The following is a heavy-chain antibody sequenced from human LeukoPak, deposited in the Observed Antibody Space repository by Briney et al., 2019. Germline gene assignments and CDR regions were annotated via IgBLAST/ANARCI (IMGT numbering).Heavy chain of an antibody. D-gene: IGHD3-10*01. Sequence: GASVKVSCKASGYTFTGYYMHWVRQAPGQGLEWMGWINPNSGGTNYAQKFQGRVTMTRDTSISTAYMELSRLRSDDTAVYYCARDRGVVRGVNADWGQGTLVTVSS. V-gene: IGHV1-2*02. J-gene: IGHJ4*02. CDR2: INPNSGGT. CDR3: ARDRGVVRGVNAD. CDR1: GYTFTGYY.